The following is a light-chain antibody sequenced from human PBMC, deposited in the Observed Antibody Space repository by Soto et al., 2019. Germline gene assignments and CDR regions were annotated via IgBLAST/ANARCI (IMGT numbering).Light chain of an antibody. V-gene: IGKV1-39*01. CDR2: ATS. J-gene: IGKJ1*01. Sequence: DTQMTQSPSSLSASVGARVTITCRASQSVTSYLNWYQQKPGKAPNLLISATSSLQSGVPSRFSGSGSGTDFTLTISSLQPEDFATYYCQQSLNTPWTFGQGTKVEVK. CDR1: QSVTSY. CDR3: QQSLNTPWT.